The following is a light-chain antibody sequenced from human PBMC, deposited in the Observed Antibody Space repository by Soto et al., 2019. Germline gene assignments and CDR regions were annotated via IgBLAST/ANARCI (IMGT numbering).Light chain of an antibody. CDR2: DAS. V-gene: IGKV3-11*01. CDR3: QERSHWT. Sequence: IVLTQSGATLSLSPGERATLSCRASVMISTYVAWYQQKPGQAPRLLIYDASNRATGVPARFSGSGSGTDFTLTISALEPEDFAVYYCQERSHWTFGRGTKVDIK. J-gene: IGKJ1*01. CDR1: VMISTY.